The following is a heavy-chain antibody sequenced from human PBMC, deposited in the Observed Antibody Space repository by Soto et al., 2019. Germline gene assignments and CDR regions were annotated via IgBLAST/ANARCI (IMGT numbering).Heavy chain of an antibody. Sequence: GESLKISCKGSGYSFTSYWINWVRQMPGKGLEWMGRIDPSDSYTNYSPSFQGHVTISADKSISTAYLQWSSLKASDTAMYYCARMAAAYPYYYYGMDVWGQGTTVTVSS. CDR1: GYSFTSYW. V-gene: IGHV5-10-1*01. D-gene: IGHD6-13*01. J-gene: IGHJ6*02. CDR2: IDPSDSYT. CDR3: ARMAAAYPYYYYGMDV.